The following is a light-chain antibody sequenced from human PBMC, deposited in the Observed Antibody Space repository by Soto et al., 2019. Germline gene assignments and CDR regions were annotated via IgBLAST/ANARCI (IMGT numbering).Light chain of an antibody. V-gene: IGKV4-1*01. CDR1: QSVLYSSNNKNY. J-gene: IGKJ1*01. CDR3: PRYYSTPWK. Sequence: DIVMTQSPDSLAVSLGERATINCKSSQSVLYSSNNKNYLAWYQQKPGQPPKLLISWASTRESGVPDRFSGSGYGTDFTLTISSLQAEDVAVYYCPRYYSTPWKFGQGPKV. CDR2: WAS.